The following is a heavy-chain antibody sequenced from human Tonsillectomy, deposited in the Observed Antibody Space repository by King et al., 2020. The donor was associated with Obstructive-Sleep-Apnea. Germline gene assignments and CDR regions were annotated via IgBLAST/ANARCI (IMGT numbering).Heavy chain of an antibody. CDR1: GVTFSSYG. V-gene: IGHV3-33*01. J-gene: IGHJ3*02. CDR2: IWYDGSIK. CDR3: ARHIKTTINAFDI. Sequence: VQLVESGGGVVQPGRSLRLSCAASGVTFSSYGMHWVRQAPGKGLEWVAVIWYDGSIKYYADSLKGRFTISRDNSKNTRYLQMNSLRAEDTAVYYCARHIKTTINAFDIWGQGTMVTVSS. D-gene: IGHD3-9*01.